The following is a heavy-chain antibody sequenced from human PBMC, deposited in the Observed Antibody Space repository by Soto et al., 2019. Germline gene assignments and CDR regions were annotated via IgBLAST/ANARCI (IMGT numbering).Heavy chain of an antibody. CDR2: INHSGST. V-gene: IGHV4-34*01. Sequence: PSETLSLTCAVYGGSFSGYYWSWIRQPPGKGLEWIGEINHSGSTNYNPSLKSRVTISVDTSKNQFSLKLSSVTAADTAVYYCARQGSYYYDSSGYYDYWGQGTLVTVSS. J-gene: IGHJ4*02. CDR3: ARQGSYYYDSSGYYDY. CDR1: GGSFSGYY. D-gene: IGHD3-22*01.